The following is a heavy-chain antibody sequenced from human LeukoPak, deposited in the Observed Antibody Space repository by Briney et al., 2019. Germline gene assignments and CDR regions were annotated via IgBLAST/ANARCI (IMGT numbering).Heavy chain of an antibody. Sequence: RSGASLRLSCTASGFTVSSNYMTWVRQAPGRGLEGVSGIYSGGSTFYADHVKGRSTIHRDNSKNPLYLKLNSLRPEDTAVYYCAHPPITMIVVASLFDYWGQGTLVTVSS. J-gene: IGHJ4*02. V-gene: IGHV3-66*01. D-gene: IGHD3-22*01. CDR3: AHPPITMIVVASLFDY. CDR2: IYSGGST. CDR1: GFTVSSNY.